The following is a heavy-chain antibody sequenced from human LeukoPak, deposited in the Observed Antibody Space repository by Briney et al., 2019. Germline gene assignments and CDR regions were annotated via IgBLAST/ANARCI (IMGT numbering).Heavy chain of an antibody. V-gene: IGHV3-23*01. Sequence: GGSLRLSCAASGFTFDDYTMHWVRQAPGKGLEWVSAISANGGSTYDADSVKGRFTISRDNSKNMLFLQMTSLTAEDTAVYYRAKASGSSSSRPSDYWGPGTLVTVSS. CDR2: ISANGGST. CDR3: AKASGSSSSRPSDY. CDR1: GFTFDDYT. J-gene: IGHJ4*02. D-gene: IGHD6-13*01.